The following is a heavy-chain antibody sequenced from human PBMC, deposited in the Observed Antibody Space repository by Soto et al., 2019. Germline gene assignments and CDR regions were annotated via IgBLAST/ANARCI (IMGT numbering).Heavy chain of an antibody. CDR3: ASSVVVTATPPPPDWYFDL. CDR1: GGTFSSYT. Sequence: QVQLVQSGAEVKKPGSSVKVSCKASGGTFSSYTISWVRQAPGQGLEWMGRIIPILGIANYAQKFQGRVTITADKSTSTAYMELSSLRSEDTAVYCCASSVVVTATPPPPDWYFDLWGRGTLVTVSS. CDR2: IIPILGIA. V-gene: IGHV1-69*02. J-gene: IGHJ2*01. D-gene: IGHD2-21*02.